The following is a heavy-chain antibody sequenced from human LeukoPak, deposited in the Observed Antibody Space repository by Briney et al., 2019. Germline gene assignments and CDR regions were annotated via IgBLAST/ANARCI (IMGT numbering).Heavy chain of an antibody. J-gene: IGHJ6*02. D-gene: IGHD6-13*01. CDR3: ARDRGIRIAAAGTHYYYYGMDV. CDR1: GGSISSSNW. Sequence: SGTLSLTCAVSGGSISSSNWWSWVRQPPGKGLEWIGEIYHSGSTNYNPSLKSRVTISVDKSKNQFSLKLSSVTAADTAVYYCARDRGIRIAAAGTHYYYYGMDVWGQGTTVTVSS. V-gene: IGHV4-4*02. CDR2: IYHSGST.